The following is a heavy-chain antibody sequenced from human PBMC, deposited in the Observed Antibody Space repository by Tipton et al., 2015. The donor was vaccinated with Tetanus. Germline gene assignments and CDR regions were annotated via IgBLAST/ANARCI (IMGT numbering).Heavy chain of an antibody. CDR2: INHSGST. V-gene: IGHV4-34*01. Sequence: TLSLTCAVYGGSFSGYYWSWIRQPPGKGLEWIGEINHSGSTNYNPSLKSRVTISVDTSKNQFSLKLSSVTAADTAVYYCARGTRYGGGFDYWGQGTLVTVSS. CDR3: ARGTRYGGGFDY. CDR1: GGSFSGYY. D-gene: IGHD4-23*01. J-gene: IGHJ4*02.